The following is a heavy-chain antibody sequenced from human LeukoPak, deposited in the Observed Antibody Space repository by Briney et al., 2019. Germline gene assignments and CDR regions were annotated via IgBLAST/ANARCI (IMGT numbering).Heavy chain of an antibody. Sequence: GGSLRLSCAASGFTFRMSWVRQAPGKGLEWVANIKEDGVEKYYVDSVKGRFAISRDNAKNSVYPQINSLRADDTAVYYCARAGEYSSSSLDYWGQGTLVTVSS. J-gene: IGHJ4*02. CDR3: ARAGEYSSSSLDY. D-gene: IGHD6-6*01. V-gene: IGHV3-7*01. CDR2: IKEDGVEK. CDR1: GFTFR.